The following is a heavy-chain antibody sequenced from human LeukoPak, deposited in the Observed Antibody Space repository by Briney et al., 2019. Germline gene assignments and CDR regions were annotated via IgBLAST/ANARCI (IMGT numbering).Heavy chain of an antibody. D-gene: IGHD4-11*01. CDR3: ARDDYINRKRFDY. Sequence: PSETLSLTCAVYGGSFSGYHWSWIRQPPGKGLEWIGEINHSGSTNYNPSLKSRVTISVDTSKNQFSLKLSSVTAADTAVYYCARDDYINRKRFDYWGQGTLVTVSS. CDR1: GGSFSGYH. J-gene: IGHJ4*02. CDR2: INHSGST. V-gene: IGHV4-34*01.